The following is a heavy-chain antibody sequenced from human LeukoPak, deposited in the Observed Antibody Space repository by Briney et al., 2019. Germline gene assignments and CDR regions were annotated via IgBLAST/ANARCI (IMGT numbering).Heavy chain of an antibody. V-gene: IGHV3-48*01. CDR2: ISSSSSTI. CDR1: GFTFSSYS. D-gene: IGHD5-12*01. Sequence: PGGSLRLSCAASGFTFSSYSMNWVRQAPGKGLEWVSYISSSSSTIYYADSVKGRFTISRDNAKNSLYLQMNSLRAEDTAVYYCARDLPLDHIVATIGDAFDIWGQGTMVTVSS. J-gene: IGHJ3*02. CDR3: ARDLPLDHIVATIGDAFDI.